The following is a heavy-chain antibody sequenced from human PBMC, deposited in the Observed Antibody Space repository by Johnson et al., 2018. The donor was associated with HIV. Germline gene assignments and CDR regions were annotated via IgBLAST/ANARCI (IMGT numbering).Heavy chain of an antibody. CDR2: INSDGSST. Sequence: VQLVESGGGLVKPGGSLRLSCAASGFTFSSYWMHWVRQAPGKGLVWVSRINSDGSSTSYADSVKGRITISRDNAKNTLYLQMNSLRAEDTAVYYCARGPGYSSGPDAFDLWGQGTMVTVSS. CDR3: ARGPGYSSGPDAFDL. V-gene: IGHV3-74*02. CDR1: GFTFSSYW. D-gene: IGHD6-19*01. J-gene: IGHJ3*01.